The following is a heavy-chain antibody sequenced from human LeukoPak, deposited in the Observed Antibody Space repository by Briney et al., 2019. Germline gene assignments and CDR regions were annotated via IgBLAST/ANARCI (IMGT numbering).Heavy chain of an antibody. J-gene: IGHJ4*02. CDR2: IYTSGST. V-gene: IGHV4-61*02. CDR3: ARDFPDTRGRVFDY. CDR1: GGSISSGSHY. D-gene: IGHD2-8*02. Sequence: SETLSLTCTVSGGSISSGSHYWSWIRQPAGKGLEWIGRIYTSGSTNYNPSLKSRVTISLDTSKNQFSLKLSSVTAADTAVYYCARDFPDTRGRVFDYWGQGTLVTVSS.